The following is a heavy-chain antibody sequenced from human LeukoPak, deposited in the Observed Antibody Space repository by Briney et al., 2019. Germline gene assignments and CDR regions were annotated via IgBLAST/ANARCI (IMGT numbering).Heavy chain of an antibody. Sequence: SETLSLTCTVSGGSISSYYWSWIRQPPGKGLEWIGYIYYSGSTNYNPSLKSRVTISVDTSKNQFSLKLSSVTAADTAVYYCARYRLGATKTFGYWGQGTLVTVSS. CDR1: GGSISSYY. CDR2: IYYSGST. D-gene: IGHD1-26*01. CDR3: ARYRLGATKTFGY. J-gene: IGHJ4*02. V-gene: IGHV4-59*01.